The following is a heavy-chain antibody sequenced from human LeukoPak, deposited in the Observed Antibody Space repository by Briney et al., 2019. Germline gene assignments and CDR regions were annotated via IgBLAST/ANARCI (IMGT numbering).Heavy chain of an antibody. Sequence: SETLSLTCAVYGGSFSGYYWSWIRQPPGKGLEWIGEINYSGSTNYNPSLKSRVTISVDTSENQFSLKLSSVTAADTAVYYCARRVTYYYGSGPTNWFDPWGQGTLVTVSS. CDR3: ARRVTYYYGSGPTNWFDP. J-gene: IGHJ5*02. CDR2: INYSGST. V-gene: IGHV4-34*01. D-gene: IGHD3-10*01. CDR1: GGSFSGYY.